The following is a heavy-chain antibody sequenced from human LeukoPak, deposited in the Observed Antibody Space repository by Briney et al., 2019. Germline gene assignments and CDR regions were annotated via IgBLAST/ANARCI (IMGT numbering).Heavy chain of an antibody. CDR3: ARLAYYYDSSAYFLNPPTDY. CDR1: GYTFTGYY. J-gene: IGHJ4*02. D-gene: IGHD3-22*01. V-gene: IGHV1-2*02. CDR2: INPNSGGT. Sequence: ASVKVSCKASGYTFTGYYMHWVRQAPGQGLEWMGWINPNSGGTNYAQKFQGRVTMTRDTSISTAYMELSRLGSDDTAVYYCARLAYYYDSSAYFLNPPTDYWGQGTLVTVSS.